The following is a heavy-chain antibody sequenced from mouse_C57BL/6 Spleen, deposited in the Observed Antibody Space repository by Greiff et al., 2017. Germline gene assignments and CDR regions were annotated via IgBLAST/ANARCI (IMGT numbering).Heavy chain of an antibody. CDR2: IYPGDGDT. V-gene: IGHV1-82*01. CDR1: GYAFSSSW. CDR3: AREKDYYGSSDFDY. D-gene: IGHD1-1*01. J-gene: IGHJ2*01. Sequence: QVQLQQSGPELVKPGASVKISCKASGYAFSSSWMNWVKQRPGKGLEWIGRIYPGDGDTNYNGKFKGKATLTADKSSSTAYMQLSSLTSEDSAVYFCAREKDYYGSSDFDYWGQGTTLTVSS.